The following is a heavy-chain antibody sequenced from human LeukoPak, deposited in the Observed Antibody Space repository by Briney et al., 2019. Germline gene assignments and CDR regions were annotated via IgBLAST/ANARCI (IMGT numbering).Heavy chain of an antibody. Sequence: GGSLRLSCAASGFTFSSYWMSWVRQAPGKGLEWVANIKQGGSEKYYVDSVKGRFTISRDNAKNSLYLQMNSLRAEDTAVYYCARVISSTYYDFWSGSYGMDVWGQGTTVTVSS. CDR1: GFTFSSYW. CDR2: IKQGGSEK. D-gene: IGHD3-3*01. V-gene: IGHV3-7*01. J-gene: IGHJ6*02. CDR3: ARVISSTYYDFWSGSYGMDV.